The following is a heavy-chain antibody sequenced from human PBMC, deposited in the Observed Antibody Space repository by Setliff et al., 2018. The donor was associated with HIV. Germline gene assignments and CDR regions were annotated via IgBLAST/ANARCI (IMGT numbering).Heavy chain of an antibody. CDR2: ISAYNGNT. D-gene: IGHD2-15*01. CDR3: ARDPGIVPIGYFDL. CDR1: GYTFTSYG. Sequence: ASVKVSCKASGYTFTSYGISWVRQAPGQGLEWMGWISAYNGNTNYAQKLQGRVTMTTDTSTSTAYMELRSLRSDDTAVYYCARDPGIVPIGYFDLWGRGTLVTVSS. J-gene: IGHJ2*01. V-gene: IGHV1-18*01.